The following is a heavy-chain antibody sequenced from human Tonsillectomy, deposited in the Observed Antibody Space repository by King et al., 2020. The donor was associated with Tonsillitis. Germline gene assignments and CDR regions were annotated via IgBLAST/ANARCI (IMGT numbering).Heavy chain of an antibody. CDR1: GYTFTSYD. D-gene: IGHD2-2*01. V-gene: IGHV1-8*01. J-gene: IGHJ6*02. CDR3: ARVSLTYCSGTSCYAYYYYGMDV. CDR2: MNPNSGNT. Sequence: VQLVESGAEVKKPGASVKVSCKASGYTFTSYDVNWVRQATGQGLEWMGWMNPNSGNTGYAQKFQGRVTMTRNTSISTAYMELSSLRSEDAAVYYCARVSLTYCSGTSCYAYYYYGMDVWGQGTKVTVSS.